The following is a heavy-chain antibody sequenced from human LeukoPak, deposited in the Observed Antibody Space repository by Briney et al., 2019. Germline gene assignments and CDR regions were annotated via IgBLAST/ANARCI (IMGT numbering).Heavy chain of an antibody. CDR3: AKDLTTVTSQGDF. V-gene: IGHV3-30*02. Sequence: GGSLRLSCAASGFTFSSYGMHWVRQAPGKGLEWVAFIRYDGSDKYYADSVKGRFTISRDNSKNTLYLQMNRLRAEDTAVYYCAKDLTTVTSQGDFWGQGTLLTVSS. CDR1: GFTFSSYG. J-gene: IGHJ4*02. CDR2: IRYDGSDK. D-gene: IGHD4-17*01.